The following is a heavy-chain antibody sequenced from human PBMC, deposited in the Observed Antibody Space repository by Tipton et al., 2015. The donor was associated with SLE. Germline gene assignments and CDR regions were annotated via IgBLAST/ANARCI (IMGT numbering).Heavy chain of an antibody. Sequence: TLSLTCTVSGGSISSYYWSWIRQPPGKGLEWIGYIYYSGSTNYSPSLKSRVTISVDTSKNQFSLKLSSVTAADTAVYYCARSMRVGSEDYWGQGTLVTVSS. CDR3: ARSMRVGSEDY. CDR2: IYYSGST. V-gene: IGHV4-59*01. D-gene: IGHD6-19*01. CDR1: GGSISSYY. J-gene: IGHJ4*02.